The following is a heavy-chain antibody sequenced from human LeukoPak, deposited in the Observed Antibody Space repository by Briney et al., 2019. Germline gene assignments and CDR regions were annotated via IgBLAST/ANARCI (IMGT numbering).Heavy chain of an antibody. Sequence: PGGSLRLSCAASGFTFSSYWMSWVRQAPGKGLEWVANIKEDGNGKYYVDSVKGRFTISRDNAQNSLYLQMNSLRAEDTAVYYCARDLFAAAAGTKDWGQGTLVTVSS. J-gene: IGHJ4*02. D-gene: IGHD6-13*01. CDR1: GFTFSSYW. CDR2: IKEDGNGK. V-gene: IGHV3-7*01. CDR3: ARDLFAAAAGTKD.